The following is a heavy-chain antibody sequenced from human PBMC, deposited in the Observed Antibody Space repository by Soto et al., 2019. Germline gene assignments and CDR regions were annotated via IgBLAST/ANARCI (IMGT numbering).Heavy chain of an antibody. V-gene: IGHV1-18*01. Sequence: QVQLVQSGDEVKKPGASVKVSCKASGYIFVNYGIAWVLQAPGQGLEWMGWISPYTGNTHSATQVQGRLTMTTDTSTSTAYMDLGSLTSDDTAVYYCVMGDNYVTPTPQDVWGQGTTVTVSS. D-gene: IGHD3-16*01. J-gene: IGHJ6*02. CDR3: VMGDNYVTPTPQDV. CDR1: GYIFVNYG. CDR2: ISPYTGNT.